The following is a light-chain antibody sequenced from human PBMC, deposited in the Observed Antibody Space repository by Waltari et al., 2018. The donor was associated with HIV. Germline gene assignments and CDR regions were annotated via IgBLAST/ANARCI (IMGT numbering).Light chain of an antibody. CDR2: KAS. Sequence: DIQMTQSPSTLSASVGARVTITCRASQSISSWLAWYQQKAGRAPKLLIYKASNLETGVPSRFSGTGSGTEFTLTITSVQPDDFGTYYCQQYDTYYRTFGQGTKVEI. CDR1: QSISSW. V-gene: IGKV1-5*03. CDR3: QQYDTYYRT. J-gene: IGKJ1*01.